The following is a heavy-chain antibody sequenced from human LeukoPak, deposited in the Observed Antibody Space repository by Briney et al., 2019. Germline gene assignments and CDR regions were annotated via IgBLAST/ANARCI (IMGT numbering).Heavy chain of an antibody. V-gene: IGHV4-34*01. J-gene: IGHJ6*03. CDR2: INHSGST. D-gene: IGHD5-12*01. CDR3: ARRANYYMDV. CDR1: GGSFSGYY. Sequence: PSETLSLTCAVYGGSFSGYYWSWIRQPPGKGLEWIGEINHSGSTNYNPSLKSRVTISVDTSKNQFSLKLSSVTAADTAVYYCARRANYYMDVWGKGTTVTISS.